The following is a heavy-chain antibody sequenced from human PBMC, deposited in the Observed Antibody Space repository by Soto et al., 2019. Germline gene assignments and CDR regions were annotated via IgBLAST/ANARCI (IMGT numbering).Heavy chain of an antibody. CDR2: IYYSGST. J-gene: IGHJ3*02. CDR1: GGSISSSSYY. CDR3: ARHVLYSGSYYLLGAFDI. Sequence: QLQLQESGPGLVKPSETLSLTCTVSGGSISSSSYYWGWIRQPPGKGLEWIGSIYYSGSTYYNPSLKGRVTISVDTSKNQFSLKLSSVTAADTAVYYCARHVLYSGSYYLLGAFDIWGQGTMVTVSS. D-gene: IGHD1-26*01. V-gene: IGHV4-39*01.